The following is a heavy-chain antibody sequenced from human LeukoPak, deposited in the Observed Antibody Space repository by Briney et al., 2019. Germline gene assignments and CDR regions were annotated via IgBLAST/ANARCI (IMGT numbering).Heavy chain of an antibody. Sequence: PSETLSLTCTVSGGSISSGSYYWSWIRQPAGKGLEWIGSIYYSGSTYYNPSLKSRVTISVDTSKNQFSLKLSSVTAADTAVYYCASDTYDSSGYYPFDYWGQGTLVTVSS. J-gene: IGHJ4*02. CDR3: ASDTYDSSGYYPFDY. CDR1: GGSISSGSYY. D-gene: IGHD3-22*01. CDR2: IYYSGST. V-gene: IGHV4-39*07.